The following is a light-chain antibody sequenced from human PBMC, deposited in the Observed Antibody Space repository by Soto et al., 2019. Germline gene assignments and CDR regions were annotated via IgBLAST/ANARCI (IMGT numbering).Light chain of an antibody. CDR3: QQYNNWPPA. V-gene: IGKV3-15*01. CDR1: QSVSSN. Sequence: EIELAQSACPRYLSPRQSAALSCRASQSVSSNLAWYQQKPGQAPRLLIYGASTRATGIPARFSGSGSGTEFTLTISSLQSEDFAVYYCQQYNNWPPAFGQGTKVDIK. CDR2: GAS. J-gene: IGKJ1*01.